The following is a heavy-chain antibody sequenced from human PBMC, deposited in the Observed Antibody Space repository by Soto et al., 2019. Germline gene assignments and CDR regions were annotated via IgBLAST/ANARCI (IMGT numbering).Heavy chain of an antibody. D-gene: IGHD3-22*01. J-gene: IGHJ4*02. CDR3: ARGDLYYYDCSGYYFGY. V-gene: IGHV1-69*06. CDR1: GGTFISCA. Sequence: SVKVSCNASGGTFISCAISWVRQAPGQGLEWMGGIIPIFGTANSAQKFQGRVTITADKSTSTAYMELSSLRSEDTAVYYCARGDLYYYDCSGYYFGYWGQGTLVTVSS. CDR2: IIPIFGTA.